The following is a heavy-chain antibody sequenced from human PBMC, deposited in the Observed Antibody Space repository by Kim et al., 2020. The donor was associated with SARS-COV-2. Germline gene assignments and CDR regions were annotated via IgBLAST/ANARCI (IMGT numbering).Heavy chain of an antibody. CDR3: ARGPPVRRNYYGSGSYYLYFDY. V-gene: IGHV4-34*01. CDR1: GGSFSGYY. Sequence: SETLSLTCAVYGGSFSGYYWSWIRQPPGKGLEWIGEINHSGSTNYNPSLKSRVTISVDTSKNQFSLKLSSVTAADTAVYYCARGPPVRRNYYGSGSYYLYFDYWGQGTLVTVSS. J-gene: IGHJ4*02. CDR2: INHSGST. D-gene: IGHD3-10*01.